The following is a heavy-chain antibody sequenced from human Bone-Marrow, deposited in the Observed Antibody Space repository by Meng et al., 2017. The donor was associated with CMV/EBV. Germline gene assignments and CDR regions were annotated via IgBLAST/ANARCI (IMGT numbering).Heavy chain of an antibody. D-gene: IGHD2-2*01. CDR1: GGTFSSYA. CDR3: ARGRQCSSTSCYVLDTAMVGMHLNYGTDV. J-gene: IGHJ6*04. CDR2: IIPILGIA. Sequence: SVKVSCKASGGTFSSYAISWVRQAPGQGLEWMGGIIPILGIANYAQKFQGRVTITADKSTRTAYVELSSLRSEDTAVYYCARGRQCSSTSCYVLDTAMVGMHLNYGTDVWGEGTTVTVSS. V-gene: IGHV1-69*10.